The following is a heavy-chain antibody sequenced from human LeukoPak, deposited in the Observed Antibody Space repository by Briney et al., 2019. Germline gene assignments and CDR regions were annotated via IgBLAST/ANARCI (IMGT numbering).Heavy chain of an antibody. J-gene: IGHJ4*02. V-gene: IGHV4-34*01. CDR2: INHSGST. Sequence: SETLSLTCAVYGGSFSGYYWSWIRQPPGKGLEWIGEINHSGSTNYNPSLKSRVTISVDTSKNQFSLKLSSVTAADTAVYYCARGEGPSGGSLTFDYWGQGTLVTVPS. CDR3: ARGEGPSGGSLTFDY. CDR1: GGSFSGYY. D-gene: IGHD2-15*01.